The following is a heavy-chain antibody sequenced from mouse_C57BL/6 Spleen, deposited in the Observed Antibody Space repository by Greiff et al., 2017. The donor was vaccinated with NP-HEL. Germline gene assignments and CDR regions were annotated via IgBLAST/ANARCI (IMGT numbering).Heavy chain of an antibody. CDR2: IWRGGST. V-gene: IGHV2-5*01. J-gene: IGHJ3*01. Sequence: VQLQQSGPGLVQPSQSLSITCTVSAFSLTNYGVHWVRQSPGKGLEWLGVIWRGGSTDYNAAFMSRLSITKDNSKSQFFLKMNSLQADDTAIYCCAKNAGTGFAYWGQGTLVTVSA. D-gene: IGHD4-1*01. CDR1: AFSLTNYG. CDR3: AKNAGTGFAY.